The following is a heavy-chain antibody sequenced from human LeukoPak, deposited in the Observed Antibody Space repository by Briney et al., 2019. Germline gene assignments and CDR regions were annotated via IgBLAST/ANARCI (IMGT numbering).Heavy chain of an antibody. V-gene: IGHV2-70*11. CDR1: GFSLSTSGMC. CDR2: IDWDDDK. D-gene: IGHD4-17*01. Sequence: SGPALVKPTQTLTLTCTFSGFSLSTSGMCVSWIRQPPGKALEWLARIDWDDDKYYSTSLKTRLTISKDTSKNQVVLTMTNMDPVDTATYYCARILEPDYGDEYYFDYWGQGTLVTVSS. CDR3: ARILEPDYGDEYYFDY. J-gene: IGHJ4*02.